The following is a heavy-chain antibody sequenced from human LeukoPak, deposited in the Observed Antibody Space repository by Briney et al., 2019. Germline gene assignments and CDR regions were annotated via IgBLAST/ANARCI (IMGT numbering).Heavy chain of an antibody. D-gene: IGHD3-10*01. Sequence: GGSLRLSCAASGFTFSDYYMSWIRQAPGKGLEWVSYISSSGSTIYYADSVKGRFTISRDNAKNSLYLQMNSLRAEDTAVYYCARDTPMVRGVIITIYYGMDVWGQGTTVTVSS. CDR3: ARDTPMVRGVIITIYYGMDV. CDR2: ISSSGSTI. CDR1: GFTFSDYY. J-gene: IGHJ6*02. V-gene: IGHV3-11*01.